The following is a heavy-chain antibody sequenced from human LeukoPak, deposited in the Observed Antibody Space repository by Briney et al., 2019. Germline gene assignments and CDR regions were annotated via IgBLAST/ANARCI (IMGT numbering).Heavy chain of an antibody. CDR3: ARDRRFGELALGY. CDR1: GYTFTGYY. CDR2: INPNSGGT. D-gene: IGHD3-10*01. J-gene: IGHJ4*02. Sequence: ASVKVSCKASGYTFTGYYMHWVRQAPGQGLEWMGWINPNSGGTNYAQKFQGRVTMTRDTSIGTAYMELSRLRSDDTAVYYCARDRRFGELALGYWGQGTLVTVSS. V-gene: IGHV1-2*02.